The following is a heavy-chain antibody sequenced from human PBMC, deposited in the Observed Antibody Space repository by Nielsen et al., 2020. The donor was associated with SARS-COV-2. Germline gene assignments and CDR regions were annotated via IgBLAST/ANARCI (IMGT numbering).Heavy chain of an antibody. V-gene: IGHV3-53*01. D-gene: IGHD3-10*01. Sequence: VRQAPGKGLQWVSVIYPGGNTFYADSVKGRFIISRDNSKSTVFLQMNSLRADDTAVYHCAKDPYYGSGSYAELYYFDYWGQGTLVTVSS. J-gene: IGHJ4*02. CDR3: AKDPYYGSGSYAELYYFDY. CDR2: IYPGGNT.